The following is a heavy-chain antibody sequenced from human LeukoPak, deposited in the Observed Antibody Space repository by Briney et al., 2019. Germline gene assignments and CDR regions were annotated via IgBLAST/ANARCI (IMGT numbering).Heavy chain of an antibody. J-gene: IGHJ3*02. CDR2: IYYTGST. V-gene: IGHV4-59*12. CDR3: ARGSEWVGAFDI. Sequence: SETLSLTCSVSGDSISNYYWSWIRQFPGKGLEWIGYIYYTGSTSYNPSLKSRVTISVDTSKNQFSLKLSSVTAADTAVYYCARGSEWVGAFDIWGQGTMVTVSS. CDR1: GDSISNYY. D-gene: IGHD6-19*01.